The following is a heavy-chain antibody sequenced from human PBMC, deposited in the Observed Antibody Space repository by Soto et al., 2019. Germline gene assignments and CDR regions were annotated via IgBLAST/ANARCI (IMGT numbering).Heavy chain of an antibody. J-gene: IGHJ6*03. Sequence: SETLSLTCTVSGVSISSNTHYWGWIRQPPGKGLEWIGSGHYSGSTYYNPSLRSRVTISVDTSKNQFSLKLSSVTAADTAVYSCARLRAGYDFLTGSYPYYMDVWGKGTTVTVSS. D-gene: IGHD3-9*01. CDR1: GVSISSNTHY. CDR2: GHYSGST. CDR3: ARLRAGYDFLTGSYPYYMDV. V-gene: IGHV4-39*01.